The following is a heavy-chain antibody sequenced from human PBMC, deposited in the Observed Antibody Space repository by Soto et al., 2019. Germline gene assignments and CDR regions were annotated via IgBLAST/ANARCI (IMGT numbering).Heavy chain of an antibody. D-gene: IGHD2-15*01. J-gene: IGHJ6*02. Sequence: TSETLSLTCSVSGYSVSSSDYYWAWIRQPPGKGLERIGSMLYSGLTYYNPSLKSRVTLSVDTSKNQFSVRLNSVTASDTAVYYCAPLSVSLSGPYGIHVWGQGTTVTVSS. CDR3: APLSVSLSGPYGIHV. CDR2: MLYSGLT. CDR1: GYSVSSSDYY. V-gene: IGHV4-39*01.